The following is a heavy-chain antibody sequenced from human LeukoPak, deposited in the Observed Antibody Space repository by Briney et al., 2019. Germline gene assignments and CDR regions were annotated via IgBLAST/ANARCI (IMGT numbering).Heavy chain of an antibody. V-gene: IGHV1-8*02. CDR2: MNPNSGNT. D-gene: IGHD1-26*01. CDR3: ARGGSADYYYYYGMDV. J-gene: IGHJ6*02. Sequence: ASVKVSCKASGYTFTSYGISWVRQATGQGLEWMGWMNPNSGNTGYAQKSQGRVTMTRNTSISTAYMELSSLRSEDTAVYYCARGGSADYYYYYGMDVWGQGTTVTVSS. CDR1: GYTFTSYG.